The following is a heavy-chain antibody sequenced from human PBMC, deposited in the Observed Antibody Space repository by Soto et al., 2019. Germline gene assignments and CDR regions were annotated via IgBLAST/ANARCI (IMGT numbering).Heavy chain of an antibody. J-gene: IGHJ4*02. CDR1: GGPIRSYY. CDR2: IYYSGST. Sequence: QVQLQESGPGLVKPSETLSLTSTVSGGPIRSYYWSWIRQPPGKGLKWIGYIYYSGSTNYNPSLRGRVTISVDTSKNQFSLKLSSVTAADTAVYYCARSDGRYWGQGTLVTVSS. CDR3: ARSDGRY. V-gene: IGHV4-59*01.